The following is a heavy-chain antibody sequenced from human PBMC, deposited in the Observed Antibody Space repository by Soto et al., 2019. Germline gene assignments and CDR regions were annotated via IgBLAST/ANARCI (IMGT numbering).Heavy chain of an antibody. CDR1: GFAFSNYG. CDR2: LSYDASDK. CDR3: AKDIGYSYDIDY. D-gene: IGHD5-18*01. J-gene: IGHJ4*02. V-gene: IGHV3-30*18. Sequence: LRLSCAASGFAFSNYGMHWVRHAPGRGLEWVAVLSYDASDKYYADSVKGRFSISRDNSKNTLYLQMNSLRAEDTAVYYCAKDIGYSYDIDYWGQGTLVTVSS.